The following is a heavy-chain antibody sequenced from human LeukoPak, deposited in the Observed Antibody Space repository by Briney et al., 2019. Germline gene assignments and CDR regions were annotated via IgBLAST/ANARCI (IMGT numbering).Heavy chain of an antibody. J-gene: IGHJ3*02. CDR2: IKQDGSER. D-gene: IGHD7-27*01. CDR1: GFTFRRHW. CDR3: ARGSLTADSAALDI. V-gene: IGHV3-7*05. Sequence: PGGSLRLSCAASGFTFRRHWMSWVRQAPGKGLEWVANIKQDGSERYYVDSVRGRFTLTRDNANNSLHLQMNSLRAEDTAVYYCARGSLTADSAALDIWGQGTMVTVSS.